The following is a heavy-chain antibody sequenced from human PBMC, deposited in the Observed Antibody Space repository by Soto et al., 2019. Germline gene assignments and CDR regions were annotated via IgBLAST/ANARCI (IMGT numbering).Heavy chain of an antibody. V-gene: IGHV4-59*12. Sequence: PSETLSLPCTVSVGSIISDFWSCFRQTPGKGLEWIGYISISGNTDYSPSLKSRATISADTSRNQFSLRLRSVTAADTAVYYCARDQLEGNWFDPWGQGTLVTVS. D-gene: IGHD1-1*01. J-gene: IGHJ5*02. CDR2: ISISGNT. CDR3: ARDQLEGNWFDP. CDR1: VGSIISDF.